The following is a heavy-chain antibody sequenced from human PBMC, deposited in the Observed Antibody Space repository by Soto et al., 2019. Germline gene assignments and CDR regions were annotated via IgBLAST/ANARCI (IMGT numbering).Heavy chain of an antibody. CDR2: ISYDGSNK. J-gene: IGHJ4*02. CDR1: GFTFSSYA. V-gene: IGHV3-30-3*01. Sequence: GGSLRLSCAASGFTFSSYAMHWVRQAPGKGLEWVAVISYDGSNKYYADSVKGRFTISRDNSKNTLYLQMNSLRAEDTAVYYCARDARGGGYDFDYWGQGTLVTVSS. CDR3: ARDARGGGYDFDY. D-gene: IGHD2-15*01.